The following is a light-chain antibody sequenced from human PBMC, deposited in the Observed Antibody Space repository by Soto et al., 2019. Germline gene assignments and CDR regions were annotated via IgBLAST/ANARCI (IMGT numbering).Light chain of an antibody. J-gene: IGKJ2*01. V-gene: IGKV3-20*01. CDR3: QQYNNSPEYT. Sequence: EIVLTQSPGTLSLSPGERATLSCRASQSVSSRYLAWYQQKPGQAPRLLIYGASNRATGIPDRFSGSGSGTDFTLTISRLAPEDFAVYFCQQYNNSPEYTFGQGTKLEIK. CDR1: QSVSSRY. CDR2: GAS.